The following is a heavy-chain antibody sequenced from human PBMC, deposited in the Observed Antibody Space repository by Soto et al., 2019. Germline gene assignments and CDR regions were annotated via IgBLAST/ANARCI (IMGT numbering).Heavy chain of an antibody. J-gene: IGHJ4*02. D-gene: IGHD3-22*01. CDR1: GGSFSGYY. CDR2: INHSGST. Sequence: SETLSLTCAVYGGSFSGYYWSWIRQPPGKGLEWIGEINHSGSTNYNPSLKSRVTISVDTSKNQFSLKLSSVTAADTAVYYCARARLGYYYDTRTLDYWGQGTLVTVSS. CDR3: ARARLGYYYDTRTLDY. V-gene: IGHV4-34*01.